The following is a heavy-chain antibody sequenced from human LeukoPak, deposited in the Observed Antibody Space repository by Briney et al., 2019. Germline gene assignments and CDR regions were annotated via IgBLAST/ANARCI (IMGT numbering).Heavy chain of an antibody. CDR3: ARVFEGYCSGGSCYFFDY. Sequence: SVKVSCKASGGTFSSYAISWVRHALGQGLEWMGGIIPIFGTANYAQKYQGRVTITADESTSTAYMELSSLRSEDTAVYYCARVFEGYCSGGSCYFFDYWGQGTLVTVSS. D-gene: IGHD2-15*01. J-gene: IGHJ4*02. V-gene: IGHV1-69*01. CDR1: GGTFSSYA. CDR2: IIPIFGTA.